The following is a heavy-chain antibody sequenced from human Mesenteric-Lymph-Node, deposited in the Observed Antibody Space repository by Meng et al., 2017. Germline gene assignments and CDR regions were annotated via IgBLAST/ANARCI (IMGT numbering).Heavy chain of an antibody. V-gene: IGHV3-23*01. D-gene: IGHD6-19*01. CDR2: ISGSGGST. CDR3: AKEPTIAVAGPPDY. Sequence: GASLKISCAASGFTFSSYAMSWVRQAPGKGLEWVSAISGSGGSTYYADSVKGRFTITRDNSKNTLYLQMNSLRAEDTAVYYCAKEPTIAVAGPPDYWGQGTLVTVSS. J-gene: IGHJ4*02. CDR1: GFTFSSYA.